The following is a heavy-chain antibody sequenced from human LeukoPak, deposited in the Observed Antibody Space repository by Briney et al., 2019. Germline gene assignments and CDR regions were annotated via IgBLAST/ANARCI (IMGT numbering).Heavy chain of an antibody. CDR3: ARDKGCSSTSCYSYYYYMDV. CDR1: AFTFSNYL. Sequence: GGSLRLSCAASAFTFSNYLMSWVRQAPGKGLEWVANIKEGGSEINYVDSVKGRFTISRDNSKNTLYLQMNSLRAEDTAVYYCARDKGCSSTSCYSYYYYMDVWGKGTTVTVSS. D-gene: IGHD2-2*02. V-gene: IGHV3-7*01. J-gene: IGHJ6*03. CDR2: IKEGGSEI.